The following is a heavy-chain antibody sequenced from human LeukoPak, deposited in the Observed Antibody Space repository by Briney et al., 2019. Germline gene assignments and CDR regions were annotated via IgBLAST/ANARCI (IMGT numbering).Heavy chain of an antibody. CDR3: ARGVDYGDVAY. J-gene: IGHJ4*02. CDR2: INPNTDVT. V-gene: IGHV1-2*02. CDR1: EYTFTGYY. Sequence: GASVKVSCKASEYTFTGYYIHWMRQAPGQGPQWLGWINPNTDVTMYAPKFQGRITMTRDTSITTAYMELRSLTSDDTAMYYCARGVDYGDVAYWGQGTVVAISS. D-gene: IGHD4-17*01.